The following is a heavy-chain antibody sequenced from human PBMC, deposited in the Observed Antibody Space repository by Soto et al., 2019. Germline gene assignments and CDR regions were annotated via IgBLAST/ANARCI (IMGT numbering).Heavy chain of an antibody. J-gene: IGHJ6*02. V-gene: IGHV4-34*01. D-gene: IGHD3-3*01. CDR2: MHSSGST. CDR1: GGCYSGYG. Sequence: SQTRRFPCVVGGGCYSGYGGRWFRQHPAQGLAWIGEMHSSGSTNYTPSFRSCVTISVDTSKNQFSLKLCSVTAADTDVYYGARGAAGYYDFWSGLNRDGMDVWGQGTTVT. CDR3: ARGAAGYYDFWSGLNRDGMDV.